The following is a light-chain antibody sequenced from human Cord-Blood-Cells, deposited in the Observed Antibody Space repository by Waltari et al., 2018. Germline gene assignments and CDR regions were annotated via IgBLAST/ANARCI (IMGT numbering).Light chain of an antibody. V-gene: IGLV2-11*01. CDR1: SSDVGGYNH. J-gene: IGLJ2*01. Sequence: QSALTQPRSASGSPGPSVTISCTGTSSDVGGYNHVSWYQQHPGKAPKPMIYDVSKRPPGVPDRFAGSKSVNTASLTISGLQAEYEADYYCCSYAGSYTVVFGGGTKLTVL. CDR2: DVS. CDR3: CSYAGSYTVV.